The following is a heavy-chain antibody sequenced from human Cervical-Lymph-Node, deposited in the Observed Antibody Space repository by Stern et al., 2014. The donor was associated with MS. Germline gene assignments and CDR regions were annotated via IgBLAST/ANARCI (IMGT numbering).Heavy chain of an antibody. CDR2: IIPMLGT. Sequence: VQLVESGAEVKKPGSSVRVSCNASGGTFSSYAINWVRQAPGQGLQWMGGIIPMLGTNNARQYHDSVAITADESPTTVPMELSGLTFDDTAVYYCARTRSSGWFDGFDTWGQGTLVAVSS. CDR3: ARTRSSGWFDGFDT. CDR1: GGTFSSYA. V-gene: IGHV1-69*01. J-gene: IGHJ3*02. D-gene: IGHD6-19*01.